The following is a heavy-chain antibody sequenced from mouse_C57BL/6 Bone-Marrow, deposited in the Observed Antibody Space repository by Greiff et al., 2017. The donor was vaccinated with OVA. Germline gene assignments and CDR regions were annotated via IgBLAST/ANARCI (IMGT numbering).Heavy chain of an antibody. V-gene: IGHV5-6*01. CDR3: ARQWDYYGSSYYDAMDY. CDR2: ISSGGSYT. J-gene: IGHJ4*01. CDR1: GFTFSSYG. D-gene: IGHD1-1*01. Sequence: EVHLVESGGDLVKPGGSLKLSCAASGFTFSSYGMSWVRQTPDKRLEWVATISSGGSYTYYPDSVKGRFTISRDNAKNTLYLQMSSLKSEDTDMYYCARQWDYYGSSYYDAMDYWGQGTSVTVSS.